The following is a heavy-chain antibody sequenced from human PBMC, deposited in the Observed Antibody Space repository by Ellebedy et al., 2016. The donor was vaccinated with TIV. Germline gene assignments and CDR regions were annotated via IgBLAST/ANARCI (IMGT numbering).Heavy chain of an antibody. CDR2: ISWNSCTI. CDR1: GFTFDDYA. J-gene: IGHJ5*02. V-gene: IGHV3-9*01. CDR3: SKGPTSMIMRGWFEP. Sequence: SLKISCAASGFTFDDYAMHWVRQAPGKGLEWVSGISWNSCTIDYAASVKGRFTISRDNAKNCLYLQMNSLRAEDTAVYYCSKGPTSMIMRGWFEPWGQGTLVTVSS. D-gene: IGHD5-18*01.